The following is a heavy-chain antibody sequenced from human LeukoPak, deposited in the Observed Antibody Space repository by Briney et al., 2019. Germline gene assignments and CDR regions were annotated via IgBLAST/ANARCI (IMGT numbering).Heavy chain of an antibody. J-gene: IGHJ4*02. D-gene: IGHD1-26*01. CDR3: ARVEVGSYYGLDY. V-gene: IGHV4-59*01. Sequence: PSETLSLTCTVSGGSISSYYWSWIRQPPGKGLEWFGYIYYSGSTNCNPSLKSRVTISVDTSKNQFSLKLSSVTAADTAVYYCARVEVGSYYGLDYWGQGTLVTVSS. CDR1: GGSISSYY. CDR2: IYYSGST.